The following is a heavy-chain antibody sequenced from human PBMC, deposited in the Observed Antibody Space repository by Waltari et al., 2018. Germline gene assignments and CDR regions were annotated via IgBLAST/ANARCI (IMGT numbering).Heavy chain of an antibody. Sequence: EVQLVESGGGLVQPEGSLRLSCAASGFTFSSYSMNWVRQAPGRGLEWVSYVSSSSSTIYYADSVKGRFTISRDNAKNSLYLQMNSLRDEDTAVYYCARDSITIFGVLNFWGQGTLVTVSS. CDR3: ARDSITIFGVLNF. D-gene: IGHD3-3*01. V-gene: IGHV3-48*02. J-gene: IGHJ4*02. CDR2: VSSSSSTI. CDR1: GFTFSSYS.